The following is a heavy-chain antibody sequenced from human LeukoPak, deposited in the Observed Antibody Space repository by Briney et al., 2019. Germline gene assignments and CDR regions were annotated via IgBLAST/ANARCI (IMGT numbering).Heavy chain of an antibody. J-gene: IGHJ5*02. CDR2: IYSSGHT. CDR3: ARGGQWAETNWFDP. CDR1: DGSIRDYH. Sequence: PSETLSLTCTVSDGSIRDYHWVWIRQPPGKGLEWIGDIYSSGHTDYTPSLRGRVSMSIDASRNHFSLKVDSVTTADTAVYYCARGGQWAETNWFDPWGRGILVSVS. D-gene: IGHD1-26*01. V-gene: IGHV4-59*01.